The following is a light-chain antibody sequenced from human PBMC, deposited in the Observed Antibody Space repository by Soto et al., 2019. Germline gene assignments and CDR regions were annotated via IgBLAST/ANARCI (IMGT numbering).Light chain of an antibody. J-gene: IGKJ2*01. CDR1: QSISSW. CDR2: KAS. V-gene: IGKV1-5*03. Sequence: DIQMTQSPSTLSASVGDRVTITCRASQSISSWLAWYQQKPGKAPKLLIYKASSLESGVPSRFSGSGSGTEFTLTISSLQPDDFETYYCQQYSSYPNTFGQGTKLEIK. CDR3: QQYSSYPNT.